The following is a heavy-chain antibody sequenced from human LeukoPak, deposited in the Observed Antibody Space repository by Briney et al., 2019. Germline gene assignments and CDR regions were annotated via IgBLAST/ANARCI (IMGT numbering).Heavy chain of an antibody. CDR2: ISYDGSSK. J-gene: IGHJ4*02. CDR3: ARDSTYYGSGSPPAYN. D-gene: IGHD3-10*01. CDR1: GFTFSNYA. Sequence: PGGSLRLSCAASGFTFSNYAMHWVRQAPGKGLEWVAVISYDGSSKYYADSVKGRFTISRDNSKKTLYLQMDSLRAEDTAVYYCARDSTYYGSGSPPAYNWGQGTLVTVSS. V-gene: IGHV3-30-3*01.